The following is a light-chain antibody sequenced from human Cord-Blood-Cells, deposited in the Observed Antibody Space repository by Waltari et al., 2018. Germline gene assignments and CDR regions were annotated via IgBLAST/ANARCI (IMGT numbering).Light chain of an antibody. V-gene: IGLV2-11*01. CDR1: RSPVGGSNY. CDR2: DVS. J-gene: IGLJ3*02. Sequence: QPALPQPRSVSGSPGPSVTISCTVTRSPVGGSNYLSWYQQHPGKAPKLMIYDVSKRPSGVPDRFSGSKSGNTASLTISGLQAEDEADYYCCSYAGSNWVFGGGTKLTVL. CDR3: CSYAGSNWV.